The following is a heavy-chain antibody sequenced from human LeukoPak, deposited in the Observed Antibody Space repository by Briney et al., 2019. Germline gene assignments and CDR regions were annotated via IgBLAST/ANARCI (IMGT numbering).Heavy chain of an antibody. CDR3: ARDYYDSSGYYSQYYFDY. Sequence: ASAKVSCKASGYTFTSYAMHWVRRAPGQRLEWMGWINAGNGSTKYSQKFQGRVTITRDTSASTAYMELSSLRSEDTAVYYCARDYYDSSGYYSQYYFDYWGQGTLVTVSS. J-gene: IGHJ4*02. CDR2: INAGNGST. CDR1: GYTFTSYA. D-gene: IGHD3-22*01. V-gene: IGHV1-3*01.